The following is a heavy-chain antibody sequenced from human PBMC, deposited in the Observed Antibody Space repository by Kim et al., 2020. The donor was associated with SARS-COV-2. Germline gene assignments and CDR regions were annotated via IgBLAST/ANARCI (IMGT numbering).Heavy chain of an antibody. CDR3: AADPVDDLWYFDL. D-gene: IGHD1-1*01. V-gene: IGHV1-58*01. J-gene: IGHJ2*01. Sequence: YAQKFQERVTITRDMSTSTAYMELSSLRSEDTAVYYCAADPVDDLWYFDLWGRGTLVTVSS.